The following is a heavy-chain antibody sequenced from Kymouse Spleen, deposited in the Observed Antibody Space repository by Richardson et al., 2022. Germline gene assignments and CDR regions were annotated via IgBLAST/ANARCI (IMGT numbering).Heavy chain of an antibody. Sequence: QVQLVESGGGVVQPGRSLRLSCAASGFTFSSYGMHWVRQAPGKGLEWVAVIWYDGSNKYYADSVKGRFTISRDNSKNTLYLQMNSLRAEDTAVYYCARLEGATTEYYGMDVWGQGTTVTVSS. CDR2: IWYDGSNK. CDR3: ARLEGATTEYYGMDV. CDR1: GFTFSSYG. D-gene: IGHD1-26*01. J-gene: IGHJ6*02. V-gene: IGHV3-33*01.